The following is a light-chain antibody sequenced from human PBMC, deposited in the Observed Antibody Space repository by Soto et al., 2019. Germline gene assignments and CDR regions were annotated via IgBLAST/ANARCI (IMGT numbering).Light chain of an antibody. J-gene: IGKJ4*01. Sequence: DSRLPHCPSFLSACVANRATITCRASQGISSYLAWYQQKPGKAPKLLIYAASTLQSGVPSRFSGSGSGTEFTLTISSLQPEDLANSSCQQLNSYPLTFGGGTKE. CDR1: QGISSY. V-gene: IGKV1-9*01. CDR2: AAS. CDR3: QQLNSYPLT.